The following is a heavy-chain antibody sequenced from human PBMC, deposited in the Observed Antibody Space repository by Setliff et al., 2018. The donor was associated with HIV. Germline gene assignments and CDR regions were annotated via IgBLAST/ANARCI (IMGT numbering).Heavy chain of an antibody. Sequence: GESLKISCKGSGYIFTSNWISWVRQMPGKGLEWMGRIDPTDSYINYSPSLQGHVTISADKSISTAYLQWNTLKASDTAIYYCARHRIVKAYYYYMDVWGKGTTVTVSS. CDR1: GYIFTSNW. CDR2: IDPTDSYI. CDR3: ARHRIVKAYYYYMDV. V-gene: IGHV5-10-1*01. J-gene: IGHJ6*03. D-gene: IGHD3-16*02.